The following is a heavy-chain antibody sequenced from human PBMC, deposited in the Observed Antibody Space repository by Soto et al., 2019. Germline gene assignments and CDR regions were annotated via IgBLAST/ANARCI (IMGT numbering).Heavy chain of an antibody. D-gene: IGHD6-13*01. Sequence: EVQLLESGGGLVQPGGSLRLSCAASGFTFSSYAMNWVRQAPGKGLEWVSVISGSGDSTYYADSVKGRFTISRDNSKNSMYRQMICLRAAETAVYYCARLCSSWYFDCWGQGTMVSVSS. CDR3: ARLCSSWYFDC. J-gene: IGHJ4*02. CDR2: ISGSGDST. V-gene: IGHV3-23*01. CDR1: GFTFSSYA.